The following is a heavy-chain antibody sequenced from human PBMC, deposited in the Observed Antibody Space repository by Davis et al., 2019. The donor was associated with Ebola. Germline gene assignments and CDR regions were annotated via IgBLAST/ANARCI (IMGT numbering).Heavy chain of an antibody. V-gene: IGHV4-38-2*02. CDR1: GYSISSSYY. CDR3: ARGGASSQPLDY. J-gene: IGHJ4*02. D-gene: IGHD6-6*01. CDR2: IYHSGST. Sequence: MPSETLSLTCTVSGYSISSSYYWGWIRQPPGKGLEWIGIIYHSGSTYYNTSLKSRATISIDTSKNQFSLKLTSLTAANTAVYYCARGGASSQPLDYWGQGTLVTVSS.